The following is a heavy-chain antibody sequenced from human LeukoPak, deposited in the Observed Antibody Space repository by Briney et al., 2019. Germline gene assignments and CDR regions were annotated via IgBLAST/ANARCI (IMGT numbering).Heavy chain of an antibody. V-gene: IGHV4-59*01. CDR2: IYYSGST. CDR1: GGSISSYY. D-gene: IGHD3-22*01. J-gene: IGHJ3*02. CDR3: ARGGGDYYDSSGNYDLDASGI. Sequence: PSETLSLTCTVSGGSISSYYWSWIRQPPGKGLEWIGYIYYSGSTNYNPSLKSRVTISVDTSKNQFSLKLSSVTAADTAVYYCARGGGDYYDSSGNYDLDASGIWGQGTMVTVSS.